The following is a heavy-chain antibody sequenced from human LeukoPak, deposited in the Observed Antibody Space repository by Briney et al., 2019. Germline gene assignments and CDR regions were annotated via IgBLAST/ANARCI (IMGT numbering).Heavy chain of an antibody. D-gene: IGHD2-15*01. V-gene: IGHV3-30-3*01. CDR2: ISYDGSNK. J-gene: IGHJ4*02. CDR3: ARDSGSGEVDY. Sequence: LPGGSLRLSCAASAFTFSSYAMHRVRQAPGKGLKWVADISYDGSNKYYADSVKGRFTISRDNSKNTLYLQMNSLRAEDTAVYYCARDSGSGEVDYWGQGTLVTVSS. CDR1: AFTFSSYA.